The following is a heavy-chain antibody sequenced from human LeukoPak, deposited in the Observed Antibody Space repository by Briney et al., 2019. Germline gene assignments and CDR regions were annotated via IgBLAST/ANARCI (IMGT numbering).Heavy chain of an antibody. V-gene: IGHV4-31*03. CDR3: ARVGGITIFGVPYYFDY. Sequence: SQTLSLTCTVSGGSISSGGYYWSWIRQHPGKGLEWIGYIYYSGSTYYNPSLKSRVTIPVDTSKNQFSLKLSSVTAADTAVYYCARVGGITIFGVPYYFDYWGQGTLVTVSS. CDR2: IYYSGST. CDR1: GGSISSGGYY. J-gene: IGHJ4*02. D-gene: IGHD3-3*01.